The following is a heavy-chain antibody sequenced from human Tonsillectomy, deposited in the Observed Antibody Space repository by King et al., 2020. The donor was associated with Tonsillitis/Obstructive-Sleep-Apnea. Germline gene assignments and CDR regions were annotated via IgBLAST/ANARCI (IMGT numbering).Heavy chain of an antibody. CDR2: ISGSGTEK. V-gene: IGHV3-23*04. D-gene: IGHD6-13*01. CDR3: AKEGPGGQQLIWVDS. Sequence: EVQLVESGGGLVQPGGSLRLSCAASGFTFSNSAMSWFRPVPGKRLEWVSAISGSGTEKYYADSVRGRVSISRDDSMNTLYLQLNSRGAEDTALYYCAKEGPGGQQLIWVDSWGQGTLVTVSS. CDR1: GFTFSNSA. J-gene: IGHJ4*02.